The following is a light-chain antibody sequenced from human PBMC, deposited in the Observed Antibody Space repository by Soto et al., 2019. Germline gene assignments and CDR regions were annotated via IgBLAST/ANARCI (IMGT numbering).Light chain of an antibody. V-gene: IGLV1-47*01. CDR3: AAWDGSLSGWV. Sequence: QSVLTQPPSASGTPGQRVTISCSGGTSSIGRNYVFWYQQLPGSAPKLLIYKNDQRPSGVPDRFSGSKSGTSASLAISGLRSDDEADYYCAAWDGSLSGWVFGGGTKLTVL. CDR2: KND. CDR1: TSSIGRNY. J-gene: IGLJ3*02.